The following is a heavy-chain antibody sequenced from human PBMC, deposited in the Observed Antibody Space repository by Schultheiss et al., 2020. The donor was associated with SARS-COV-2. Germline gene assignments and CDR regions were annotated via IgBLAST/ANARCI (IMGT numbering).Heavy chain of an antibody. D-gene: IGHD4-17*01. CDR1: GFTFYDYA. Sequence: GGSLRLSCAASGFTFYDYAMHWVRQAPGKGLEWVSLISWDGGSTYYADSVKGRFTISRDNSKNSLYLQMNSLRAEDTALYYCAKDFSDYGEKPDYWGQGTLVTVSS. J-gene: IGHJ4*02. CDR3: AKDFSDYGEKPDY. V-gene: IGHV3-43D*04. CDR2: ISWDGGST.